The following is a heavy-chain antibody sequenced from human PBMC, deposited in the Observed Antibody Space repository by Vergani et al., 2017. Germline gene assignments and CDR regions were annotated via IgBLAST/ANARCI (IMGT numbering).Heavy chain of an antibody. Sequence: EVQLVQSGAEVKKPGASLRISCKGSGYSFTSYWISWVRQMPGKGLEWMGRIDPSDSYTNYSPSFQGHVTISADKSISTSYLQWSSLKASDTAMYYCARRYSCRSGNEGFPFDPWGQGTLVTVSS. V-gene: IGHV5-10-1*01. CDR1: GYSFTSYW. D-gene: IGHD6-13*01. J-gene: IGHJ5*02. CDR2: IDPSDSYT. CDR3: ARRYSCRSGNEGFPFDP.